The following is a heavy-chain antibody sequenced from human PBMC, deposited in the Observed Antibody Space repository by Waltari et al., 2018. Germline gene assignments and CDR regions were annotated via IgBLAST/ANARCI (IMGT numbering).Heavy chain of an antibody. D-gene: IGHD3-22*01. V-gene: IGHV3-7*01. CDR1: GFTFSSSW. J-gene: IGHJ3*02. CDR2: IKQDGSEK. CDR3: ARDRITMIVVAKSAFDI. Sequence: EVQLVESGGGLVQPGGSLRLSCGASGFTFSSSWMSWVRPAPGKGLGWVANIKQDGSEKYYVDSVKGRFTISRDNAKNSLYLQMNSLRAEDTAVYYCARDRITMIVVAKSAFDIWGQGTMVTVSS.